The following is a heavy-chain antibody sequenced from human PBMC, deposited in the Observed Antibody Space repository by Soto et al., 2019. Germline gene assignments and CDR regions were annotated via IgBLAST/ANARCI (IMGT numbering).Heavy chain of an antibody. Sequence: VGSLRLSCASSVFTFSSYAMHWVRHSPGKGLEWVAVISYDGSNKYYADSVKGRFTISRDNSKNTLYLKMNSLRAEDTAVYYCAREAPGTDYYYYGMEVWGQGTTVSVSS. D-gene: IGHD3-10*01. CDR3: AREAPGTDYYYYGMEV. CDR2: ISYDGSNK. V-gene: IGHV3-30-3*01. CDR1: VFTFSSYA. J-gene: IGHJ6*01.